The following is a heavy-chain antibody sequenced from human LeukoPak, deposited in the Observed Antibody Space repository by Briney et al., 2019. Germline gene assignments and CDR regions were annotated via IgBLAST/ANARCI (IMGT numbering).Heavy chain of an antibody. CDR1: GGSISSYY. D-gene: IGHD2-15*01. J-gene: IGHJ3*02. CDR3: ARHEVVVQNDAFDI. CDR2: IYYSGST. V-gene: IGHV4-59*08. Sequence: KPSETLSLTCTVSGGSISSYYWSWIRQPPGKGLEWIGYIYYSGSTNYNPPLKSRVTISVDTSKNQFSLKLSSVTAADTAVYYCARHEVVVQNDAFDIWGQGTMVTVSS.